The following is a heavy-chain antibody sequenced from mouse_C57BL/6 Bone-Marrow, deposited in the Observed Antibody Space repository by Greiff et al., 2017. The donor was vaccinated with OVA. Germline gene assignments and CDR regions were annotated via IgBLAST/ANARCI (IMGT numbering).Heavy chain of an antibody. Sequence: EVQLVESGEGLVKPGGSLKLSCAASGFTFSSYAMSWVRQTPEKRLKWVAYISRGVDYIYYANTVKGRLTISTDNARNTLYLQMSSLKSEDTAMYYCTRLLDAMDYWGQGTSVTVSS. V-gene: IGHV5-9-1*02. CDR1: GFTFSSYA. CDR3: TRLLDAMDY. CDR2: ISRGVDYI. J-gene: IGHJ4*01. D-gene: IGHD2-1*01.